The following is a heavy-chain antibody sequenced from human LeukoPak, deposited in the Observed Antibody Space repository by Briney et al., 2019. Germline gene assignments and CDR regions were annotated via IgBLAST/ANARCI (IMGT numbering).Heavy chain of an antibody. J-gene: IGHJ4*02. CDR3: TLKPYYYDSSGYYLYYFDY. CDR2: IHGSDDVGT. D-gene: IGHD3-22*01. CDR1: GFTFNNYA. V-gene: IGHV3-23*01. Sequence: GGSLRLSCAASGFTFNNYAMSWVRQAPGKGLGWVSSIHGSDDVGTYYAGSVRGRFTISRDNSKDTLYLQMNSLRADDSAAYYCTLKPYYYDSSGYYLYYFDYWGQGTLVTVSS.